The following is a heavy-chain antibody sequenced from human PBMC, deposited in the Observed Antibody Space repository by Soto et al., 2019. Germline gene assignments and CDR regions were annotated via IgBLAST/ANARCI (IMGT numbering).Heavy chain of an antibody. V-gene: IGHV1-8*01. D-gene: IGHD3-16*01. J-gene: IGHJ6*02. CDR1: GYTFSDFD. CDR2: MNAKSGDT. Sequence: QAHLEQSGAEVKRPGASVKVSCKASGYTFSDFDINWLRQASGQGPEWMGWMNAKSGDTFFAQRFQGKFKMTWVTSLSTAYMEMGSLTSADTAMYYCARGNPFNYAGFDVWGQGTTVDVSS. CDR3: ARGNPFNYAGFDV.